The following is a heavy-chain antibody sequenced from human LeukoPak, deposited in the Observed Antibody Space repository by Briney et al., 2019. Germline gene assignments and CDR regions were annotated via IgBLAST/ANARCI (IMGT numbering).Heavy chain of an antibody. V-gene: IGHV3-11*04. CDR1: RFTFSDYY. CDR3: ARESGYCSSTSCYDY. Sequence: GGSLRLSCAAYRFTFSDYYMSWIRQAPGNGREWVSYISSSGSTIDYAASVKGRFTISRDNAKNSLYLQMNNLRAEDTAVYYCARESGYCSSTSCYDYWGQGTLVTVSS. D-gene: IGHD2-2*01. J-gene: IGHJ4*02. CDR2: ISSSGSTI.